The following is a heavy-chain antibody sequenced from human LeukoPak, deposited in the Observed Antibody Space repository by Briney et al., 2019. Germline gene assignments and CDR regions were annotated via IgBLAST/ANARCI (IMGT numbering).Heavy chain of an antibody. CDR3: ARTAAAAIKGVFDY. Sequence: SETLSLTCTVSGGSISSGDYYWSWIRQPPGKGLEWIGYIYYSGSTNYNPSLKSRVSISVDTSKNQFSLKLSSVTAADTAVYYCARTAAAAIKGVFDYWGQGTLVTVSS. CDR2: IYYSGST. V-gene: IGHV4-30-4*01. D-gene: IGHD6-13*01. CDR1: GGSISSGDYY. J-gene: IGHJ4*02.